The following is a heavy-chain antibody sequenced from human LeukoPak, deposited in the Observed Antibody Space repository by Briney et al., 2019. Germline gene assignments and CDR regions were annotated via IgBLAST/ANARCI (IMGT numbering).Heavy chain of an antibody. CDR1: GYSFTSYW. D-gene: IGHD2-15*01. CDR3: AREPSLYCSGGSCYSGGRWFDP. CDR2: IYPGDSDT. J-gene: IGHJ5*02. Sequence: GESLKISCKGSGYSFTSYWIGWVRQMPGKGLEWMGIIYPGDSDTRYSPSFQGQVTISADKSISTAYLQWSSLKASDTAMYYCAREPSLYCSGGSCYSGGRWFDPWDQGTLVTVSS. V-gene: IGHV5-51*01.